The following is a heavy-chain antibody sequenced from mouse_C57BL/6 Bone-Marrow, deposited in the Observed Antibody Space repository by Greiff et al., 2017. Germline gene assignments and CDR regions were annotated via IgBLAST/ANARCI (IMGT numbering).Heavy chain of an antibody. CDR3: ARDGRQLMLLFAY. CDR2: ISDGGSYT. J-gene: IGHJ3*01. CDR1: GFTFSSYA. Sequence: EVQRVESGGGLVKPGGSLKLSCAASGFTFSSYAMSWVRQTPEKRLEWVATISDGGSYTYYPDNVKGRFTISRDNAKNNLYLQMSHLKSEDTAMYYCARDGRQLMLLFAYWGQGTLVTVSA. D-gene: IGHD3-2*02. V-gene: IGHV5-4*01.